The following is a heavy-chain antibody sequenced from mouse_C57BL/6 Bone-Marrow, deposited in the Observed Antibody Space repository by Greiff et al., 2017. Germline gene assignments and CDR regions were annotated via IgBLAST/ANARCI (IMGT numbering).Heavy chain of an antibody. CDR3: ARLYEYFDV. CDR1: GYTFTSYW. CDR2: IDPSDSYT. J-gene: IGHJ1*03. D-gene: IGHD1-1*01. V-gene: IGHV1-69*01. Sequence: QVQLQQPGAELVMPGASVKLSCKASGYTFTSYWMHWVKQRPGQGLEWIGGIDPSDSYTNYNQKFKGKATLTVDKSSSTAYMQLSSLTSEDSAVYVCARLYEYFDVCGTGKRITVSS.